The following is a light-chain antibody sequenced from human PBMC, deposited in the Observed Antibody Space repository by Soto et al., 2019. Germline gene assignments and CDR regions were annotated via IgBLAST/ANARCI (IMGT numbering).Light chain of an antibody. CDR1: NSNIGAGSH. J-gene: IGLJ3*02. V-gene: IGLV1-40*01. Sequence: QAVVTQPPSVSGAPGQGVTISCTGSNSNIGAGSHVHWYQHFPGAAPRLLIYGNNNRPSGVPARFSASKSDTSASLAITGLQADDEADYYCQSFDNSLTHPVFGGGTKVTVL. CDR3: QSFDNSLTHPV. CDR2: GNN.